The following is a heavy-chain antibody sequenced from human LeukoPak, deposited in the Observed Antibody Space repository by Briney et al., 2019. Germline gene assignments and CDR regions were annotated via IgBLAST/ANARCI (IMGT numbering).Heavy chain of an antibody. V-gene: IGHV3-23*01. CDR3: AKGALVVPNSHWFDP. J-gene: IGHJ5*02. CDR1: GFTFSSYS. CDR2: ISGSGGST. Sequence: PGGSLRLSCAASGFTFSSYSMSWVRQAPGKGLEWVSAISGSGGSTYYADSVKGRFTISRDNSKNTLYLQMNSLRAEDTAVYYCAKGALVVPNSHWFDPWGQGTLVTVSS. D-gene: IGHD2-2*01.